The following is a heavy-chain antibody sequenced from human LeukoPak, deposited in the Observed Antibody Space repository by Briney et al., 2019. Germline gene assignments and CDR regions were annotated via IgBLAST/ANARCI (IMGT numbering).Heavy chain of an antibody. V-gene: IGHV3-30*02. CDR1: GFTVSSNY. D-gene: IGHD2-2*02. J-gene: IGHJ4*02. Sequence: GGSLRLSCAASGFTVSSNYMSWVRQAPGKGLEWVAFIRYDGSNKHYADSVKGRFTISRDNSKNTLYLQMNSLRAEDTAVYYCATRGYCSSTSCYTMANWGQGTLVTVSS. CDR3: ATRGYCSSTSCYTMAN. CDR2: IRYDGSNK.